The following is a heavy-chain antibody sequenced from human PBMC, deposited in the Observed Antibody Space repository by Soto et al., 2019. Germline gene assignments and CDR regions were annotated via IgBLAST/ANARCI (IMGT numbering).Heavy chain of an antibody. CDR2: IYYSGST. Sequence: SETLSLTCTVSGGSVSSGSYYWSWIRQPPGKGLEWIGYIYYSGSTNYNQSLKSQVTISVNTSKNQFSLKLSSVTAADTAVYYCARVYSYGYVFYFDYWGQGTLVTVSS. CDR3: ARVYSYGYVFYFDY. V-gene: IGHV4-61*01. CDR1: GGSVSSGSYY. D-gene: IGHD5-18*01. J-gene: IGHJ4*02.